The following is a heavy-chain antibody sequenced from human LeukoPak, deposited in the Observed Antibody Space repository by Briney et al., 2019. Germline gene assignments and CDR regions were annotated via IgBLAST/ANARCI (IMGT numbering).Heavy chain of an antibody. D-gene: IGHD3-22*01. V-gene: IGHV4-4*07. J-gene: IGHJ3*02. CDR3: ARSLKYYYESSGYRDAFHI. Sequence: SETLSLTCTVSGGSISSYYWSWIRQPAGKGLEWIGRIYTSGSTNYNPSLKSRVTMSVDTSKNQFSLNLSSVTAADTAMYYCARSLKYYYESSGYRDAFHIWGQGTMVTVSS. CDR2: IYTSGST. CDR1: GGSISSYY.